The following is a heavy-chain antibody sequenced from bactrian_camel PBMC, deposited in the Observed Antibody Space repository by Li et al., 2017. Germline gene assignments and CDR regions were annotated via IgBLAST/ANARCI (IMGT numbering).Heavy chain of an antibody. CDR2: ISTGGGIK. J-gene: IGHJ4*01. D-gene: IGHD1*01. CDR3: AVYSPAFRGPGNYVCASGSHPGRNKD. CDR1: GHTSSTKC. Sequence: QVQLVESGGGSVQAGGSLRVSCATFGHTSSTKCMGWFRQAPGKEREGVAAISTGGGIKYYADSVKGRFTISQDATKDTVHLQMTRLRPEDTAMYYCAVYSPAFRGPGNYVCASGSHPGRNKDWGQGTQVTVS. V-gene: IGHV3S54*01.